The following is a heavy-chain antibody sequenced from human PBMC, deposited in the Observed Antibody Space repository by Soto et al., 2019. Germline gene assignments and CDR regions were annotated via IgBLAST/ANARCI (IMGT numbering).Heavy chain of an antibody. CDR1: GGSISSSHW. CDR2: IYHSGST. J-gene: IGHJ4*02. CDR3: ASSGGGEDY. Sequence: QVQLQESGPGLVKPSGTLSLTCAVSGGSISSSHWWTWVRQPPGKGLEWIGEIYHSGSTNYNPSLKGRVTLSVDTSRNQFSLNLSFVPAADAAVYYCASSGGGEDYWGQGTLVTVSS. D-gene: IGHD3-16*01. V-gene: IGHV4-4*02.